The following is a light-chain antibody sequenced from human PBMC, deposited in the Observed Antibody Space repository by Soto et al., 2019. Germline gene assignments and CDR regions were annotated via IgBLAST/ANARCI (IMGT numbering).Light chain of an antibody. CDR2: EDT. Sequence: QSAPTQPASVSGSPGQSITISCTGVSNDAGGYYLVSWYQQHPGQAPKLIIYEDTKRPSGVSSRFSGSTSAYTPSLTISGLQAADEADYYCCSYAGHSTYVFAGGTKVTVL. J-gene: IGLJ1*01. CDR3: CSYAGHSTYV. CDR1: SNDAGGYYL. V-gene: IGLV2-23*01.